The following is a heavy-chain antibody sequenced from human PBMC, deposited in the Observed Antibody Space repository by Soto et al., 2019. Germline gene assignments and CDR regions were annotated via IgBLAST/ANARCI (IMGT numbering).Heavy chain of an antibody. CDR1: AFTLSKFV. D-gene: IGHD1-7*01. J-gene: IGHJ6*02. CDR3: ARGNLDV. Sequence: QVQVVESGGGVVQPGKSLRLSCAASAFTLSKFVMHWVRQAPGRGLEWVAVTSNDGSNTFYADSVKGRFTISRDNSKNTVYLQMNSLRTEDTAVYYCARGNLDVWGQGPTVTVSS. CDR2: TSNDGSNT. V-gene: IGHV3-30-3*01.